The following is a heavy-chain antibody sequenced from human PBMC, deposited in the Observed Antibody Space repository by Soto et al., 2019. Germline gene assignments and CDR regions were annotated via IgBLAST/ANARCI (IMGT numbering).Heavy chain of an antibody. V-gene: IGHV3-7*03. CDR1: GFSFGTYW. J-gene: IGHJ4*02. CDR3: TRDVGPVTIFGEALSGYFDF. CDR2: IKEDGSER. D-gene: IGHD3-3*01. Sequence: GGSLRLSCAVSGFSFGTYWMSWVRQAPGKGLEWLASIKEDGSERYYLDSVKGRFTISRDNAKDSLSLQMNSLRGEDTAFYYCTRDVGPVTIFGEALSGYFDFWGQGTLVTVSS.